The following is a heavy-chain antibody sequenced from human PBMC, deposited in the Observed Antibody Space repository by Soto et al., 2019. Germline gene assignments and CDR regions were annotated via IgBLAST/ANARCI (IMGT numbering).Heavy chain of an antibody. Sequence: SGPTLVNPTQTLTLTCTFSGFSLSTSGVGVGWIRQPPGKALEWLALIYWNDDKRYSPSLKSRLTITKDTSKNQVVLTMTNMDPVDTATYYCAHRPDYYDSSGYYFSDAFDIWGQGTMVTVSS. CDR2: IYWNDDK. CDR1: GFSLSTSGVG. V-gene: IGHV2-5*01. D-gene: IGHD3-22*01. CDR3: AHRPDYYDSSGYYFSDAFDI. J-gene: IGHJ3*02.